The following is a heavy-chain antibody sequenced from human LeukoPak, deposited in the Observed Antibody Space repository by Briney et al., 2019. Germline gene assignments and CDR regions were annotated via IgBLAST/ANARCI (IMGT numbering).Heavy chain of an antibody. CDR3: ARVTDFWSGYYTKWFDP. V-gene: IGHV4-38-2*02. Sequence: KPSETLSLTCTVSGYSISSGYYWGWIRQPPGKGLEWIGIIYHSGSTYYNQSLKWRVTISVDTSKNQFPLKLSSVTAADTAVYYCARVTDFWSGYYTKWFDPWGQGTLVTVSS. D-gene: IGHD3-3*01. J-gene: IGHJ5*02. CDR2: IYHSGST. CDR1: GYSISSGYY.